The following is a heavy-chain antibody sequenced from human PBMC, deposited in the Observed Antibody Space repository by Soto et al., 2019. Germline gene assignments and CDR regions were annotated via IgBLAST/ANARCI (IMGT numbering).Heavy chain of an antibody. CDR3: ARDLNFDRSGYYSFDY. J-gene: IGHJ4*02. D-gene: IGHD3-3*01. CDR2: IKSKTDGGTT. CDR1: GFTFNNAW. Sequence: GSLRLSCAASGFTFNNAWMNWVRQAPGRGLEWVARIKSKTDGGTTDYAAPVKGRFTISRDDSKNTLYLQMNSLRAEDTAVYYCARDLNFDRSGYYSFDYWGQGTLVTVSS. V-gene: IGHV3-15*01.